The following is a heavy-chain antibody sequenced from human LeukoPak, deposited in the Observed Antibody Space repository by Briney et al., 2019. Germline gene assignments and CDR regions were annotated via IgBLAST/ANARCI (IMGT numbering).Heavy chain of an antibody. CDR1: GFTVSTNY. J-gene: IGHJ6*02. Sequence: GGSLRLSCAASGFTVSTNYMSWVRQAPGKGLEWVSYISSSGSTIYYADSVKGRFTISRDNAKNSLYLQMNSLRAEDTAVYYCARDPDTAMVTFYYYGMDVWGQGTTVTVSS. CDR2: ISSSGSTI. CDR3: ARDPDTAMVTFYYYGMDV. V-gene: IGHV3-11*04. D-gene: IGHD5-18*01.